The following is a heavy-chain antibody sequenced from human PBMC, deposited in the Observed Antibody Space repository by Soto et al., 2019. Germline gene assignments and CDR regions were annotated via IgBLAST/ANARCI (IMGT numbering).Heavy chain of an antibody. CDR3: AKIRYDSSGNYSFDN. V-gene: IGHV1-3*01. Sequence: QVQLVQSGAEVKKPGASVKVSCKASGYTFTTNAINWVRQAPGQRLEWMGWNNGGNGDTKYSQKFQGRVTMTRDTSANTAYMELSSMRSEDTAVYYCAKIRYDSSGNYSFDNWGKGTLVTVSS. J-gene: IGHJ4*02. D-gene: IGHD3-22*01. CDR2: NNGGNGDT. CDR1: GYTFTTNA.